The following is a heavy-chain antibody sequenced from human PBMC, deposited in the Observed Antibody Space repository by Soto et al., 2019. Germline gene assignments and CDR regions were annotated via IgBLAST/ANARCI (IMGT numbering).Heavy chain of an antibody. CDR3: ARESHDILTGPPWVWYFDL. V-gene: IGHV4-34*01. Sequence: QVQLQQWGAGPLRPLETLSLTCGVSGGSFSGYYWAWIRQSPGKGLEWIGDINDRGSTNSNPSLKSRVSTSVDTSKNPYSLNPRSVTAADTAVYFCARESHDILTGPPWVWYFDLWGRGTLVTVSS. J-gene: IGHJ2*01. CDR2: INDRGST. CDR1: GGSFSGYY. D-gene: IGHD3-9*01.